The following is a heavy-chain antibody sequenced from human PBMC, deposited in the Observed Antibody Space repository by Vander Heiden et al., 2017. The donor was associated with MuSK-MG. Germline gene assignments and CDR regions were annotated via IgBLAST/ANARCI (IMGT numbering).Heavy chain of an antibody. J-gene: IGHJ4*02. D-gene: IGHD6-19*01. CDR3: ARCLGGSGLDY. Sequence: EVQLVESGGGLVKPGGSLRLSCEASGFTCSSYGMNWVRQAPGKGLEWVSTISSSSSYIYYADSVKGRFTISRDNAKNSLYLQMNSLSAEDTAVYYCARCLGGSGLDYWGQGTLVTVSS. V-gene: IGHV3-21*01. CDR1: GFTCSSYG. CDR2: ISSSSSYI.